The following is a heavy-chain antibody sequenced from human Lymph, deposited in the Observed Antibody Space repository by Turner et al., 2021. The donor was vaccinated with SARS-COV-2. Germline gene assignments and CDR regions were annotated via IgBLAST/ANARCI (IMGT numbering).Heavy chain of an antibody. CDR3: ARDLQRYGMDV. CDR2: IYSGGST. D-gene: IGHD1-1*01. Sequence: EVQLPETGGGFIQPGGYLCLSCAASGFTFSSNYMTWVRQAPGKGLEWVSLIYSGGSTYYADSVKGRLTISRDNSKNTLYLQMNSLRAEDTAIYYCARDLQRYGMDVWGQGTTVTVSS. V-gene: IGHV3-53*02. J-gene: IGHJ6*02. CDR1: GFTFSSNY.